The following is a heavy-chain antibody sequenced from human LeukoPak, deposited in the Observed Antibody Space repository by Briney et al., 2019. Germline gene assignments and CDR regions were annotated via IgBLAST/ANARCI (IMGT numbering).Heavy chain of an antibody. CDR3: AKDNLPCRVPGYCSGGSCPDY. D-gene: IGHD2-15*01. CDR2: ISWDGGST. J-gene: IGHJ4*02. Sequence: PGGSLRLSCAASGFTFDDYTMHWVRQAPGKGLEWVSLISWDGGSTYYADSVKGRFTISRDNSKNSLYLQMNSLRTGDTALYYCAKDNLPCRVPGYCSGGSCPDYWGQGTLVTVSS. V-gene: IGHV3-43*01. CDR1: GFTFDDYT.